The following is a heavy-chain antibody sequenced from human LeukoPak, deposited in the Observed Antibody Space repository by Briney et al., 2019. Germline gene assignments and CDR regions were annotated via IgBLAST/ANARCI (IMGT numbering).Heavy chain of an antibody. V-gene: IGHV3-7*01. CDR3: ARPLMYYYGSETYFWFDP. CDR2: IKQDGSEQ. Sequence: GGSLRLSCAASGFTLSNYGMSWVRQAPGKGLEWVANIKQDGSEQYYVDSVKGRFTISRDNAKNSLSLQMNSLRAEDTAVYYCARPLMYYYGSETYFWFDPWGQGTLVTVSS. J-gene: IGHJ5*02. D-gene: IGHD3-10*01. CDR1: GFTLSNYG.